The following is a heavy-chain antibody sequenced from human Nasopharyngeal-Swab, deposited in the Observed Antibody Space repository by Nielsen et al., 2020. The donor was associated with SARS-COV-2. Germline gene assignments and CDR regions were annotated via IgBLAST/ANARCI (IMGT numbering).Heavy chain of an antibody. CDR1: GFTVSSNY. J-gene: IGHJ6*02. V-gene: IGHV3-53*01. CDR2: IYSGGST. Sequence: GEFLKISCAASGFTVSSNYMSWVRQAPGKGLEWVSVIYSGGSTYYADSVKGRFTISRDNSKNTLYLQMNSLRAEDTAVYYCARSSGYSYGYAGYYGMDVWGQGTTVTVSS. D-gene: IGHD5-18*01. CDR3: ARSSGYSYGYAGYYGMDV.